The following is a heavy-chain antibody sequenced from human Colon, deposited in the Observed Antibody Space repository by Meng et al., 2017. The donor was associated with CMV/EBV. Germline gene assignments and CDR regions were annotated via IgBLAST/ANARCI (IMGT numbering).Heavy chain of an antibody. CDR3: AKIGKVDTSGWPPDS. V-gene: IGHV3-23*01. D-gene: IGHD6-19*01. Sequence: GESLKISCAASGFHFRSYEMSWVRQAPGKGPEWVSVISGTGSITYYTDSVKGRFIISRDNSNLHLQMNSLRAEDTAVYFCAKIGKVDTSGWPPDSWGQGTLVTVSS. J-gene: IGHJ5*02. CDR1: GFHFRSYE. CDR2: ISGTGSIT.